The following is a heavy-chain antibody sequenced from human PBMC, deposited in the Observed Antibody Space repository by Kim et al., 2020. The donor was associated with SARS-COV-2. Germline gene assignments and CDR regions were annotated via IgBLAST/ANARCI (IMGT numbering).Heavy chain of an antibody. V-gene: IGHV4-4*02. Sequence: NYTPSLRGRVTISLYKSKNQVSLTLTTVTAVDTAIYYCARHKMSTNAFDIWGQGTTVTVSS. D-gene: IGHD1-1*01. J-gene: IGHJ3*02. CDR3: ARHKMSTNAFDI.